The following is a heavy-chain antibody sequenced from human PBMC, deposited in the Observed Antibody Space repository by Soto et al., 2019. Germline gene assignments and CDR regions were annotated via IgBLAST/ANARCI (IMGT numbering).Heavy chain of an antibody. CDR2: TYYKSKWFN. CDR3: ARGSWDDVSGHYYMDV. CDR1: GDSVSSNSAG. Sequence: QVQLQLSGPGLMKPSQTLSLTCAISGDSVSSNSAGWNWVRQTASRGLEWLGRTYYKSKWFNNYAVSVKSRITINPDTSQNQFSLQLDSVTPEDTAVYYCARGSWDDVSGHYYMDVWGKGTTVTVYS. J-gene: IGHJ6*03. V-gene: IGHV6-1*01. D-gene: IGHD5-12*01.